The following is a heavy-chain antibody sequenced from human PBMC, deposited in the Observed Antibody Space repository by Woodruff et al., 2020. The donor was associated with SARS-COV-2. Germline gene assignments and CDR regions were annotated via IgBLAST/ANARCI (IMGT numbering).Heavy chain of an antibody. V-gene: IGHV4-59*08. CDR3: ARLRNHPANDY. J-gene: IGHJ4*02. Sequence: RVTISVDTSKNQFSLKLSSVTAADTAVYYCARLRNHPANDYWGQGTLVTVSS.